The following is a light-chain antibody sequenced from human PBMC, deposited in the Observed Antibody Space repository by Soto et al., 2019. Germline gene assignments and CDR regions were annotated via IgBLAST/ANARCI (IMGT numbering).Light chain of an antibody. CDR2: KAS. CDR3: QQYNSS. Sequence: DIQMTQSPSTLSASVGDRVTITCRASQSISNWLAWYQQKPGKSPKLLIYKASSLESGVPSRFSCSVSGTDFTLTISSLQPDDFATYYCQQYNSSFGQGTRLELK. CDR1: QSISNW. J-gene: IGKJ5*01. V-gene: IGKV1-5*03.